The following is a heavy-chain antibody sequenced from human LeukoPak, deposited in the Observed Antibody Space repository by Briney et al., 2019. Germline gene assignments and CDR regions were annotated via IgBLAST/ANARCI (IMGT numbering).Heavy chain of an antibody. CDR2: IYYSGST. J-gene: IGHJ3*02. CDR3: ARDCSGGSCYPNDAFDI. Sequence: PSGTLSLTCTVSGGSISGYYWSWIRQPPGKGLEWIGYIYYSGSTSYNPSLKSRVTISVDTSKNQFSLKLSSVTAADTAVYYCARDCSGGSCYPNDAFDIWGQGTMVTVSS. V-gene: IGHV4-59*01. D-gene: IGHD2-15*01. CDR1: GGSISGYY.